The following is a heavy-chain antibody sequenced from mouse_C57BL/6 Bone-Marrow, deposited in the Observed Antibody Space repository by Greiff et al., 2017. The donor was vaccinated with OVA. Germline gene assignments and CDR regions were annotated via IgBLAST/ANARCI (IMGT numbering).Heavy chain of an antibody. V-gene: IGHV1-15*01. D-gene: IGHD2-4*01. Sequence: VQLQQSGAELVRPGASVTLSCKASGYTFTDYEMHWVKQTPVHGLEWIGAIDPETGGTAYNQKFKGKAILTADNSSSTAYMELRSLTSEDSAVYYCTRDDYDYYAMDYWGQGTSVTVSS. CDR3: TRDDYDYYAMDY. J-gene: IGHJ4*01. CDR1: GYTFTDYE. CDR2: IDPETGGT.